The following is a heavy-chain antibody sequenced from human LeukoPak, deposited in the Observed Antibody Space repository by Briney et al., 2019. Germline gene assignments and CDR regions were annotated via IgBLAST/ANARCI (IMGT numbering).Heavy chain of an antibody. J-gene: IGHJ5*02. V-gene: IGHV4-61*02. Sequence: PSETLSLTCTVSGGSISSGSYYWSWIRQPAGKGLEWIGRIYTSGSTNYNPSLKSRVTISVDTSKNQFSLKLSSVTAADTAVYYCARDQTNYSGSYYYDTEGGWLDPWGQGTLVTVSS. CDR1: GGSISSGSYY. CDR2: IYTSGST. CDR3: ARDQTNYSGSYYYDTEGGWLDP. D-gene: IGHD1-26*01.